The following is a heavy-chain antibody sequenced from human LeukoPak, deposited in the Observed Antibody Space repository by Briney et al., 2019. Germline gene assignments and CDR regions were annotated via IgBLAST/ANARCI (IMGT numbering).Heavy chain of an antibody. CDR3: ASWDTDSSGYFGI. V-gene: IGHV3-7*01. CDR2: IKQDGSEK. D-gene: IGHD3-22*01. CDR1: GFTFSSYW. Sequence: GGSLRLSCAASGFTFSSYWMSWVRQAPGKGLEWVANIKQDGSEKYYVDSVKGRFTISRDNAKNSLYLQMNSLRAEDTAVYYCASWDTDSSGYFGIWGQGTMVTVSS. J-gene: IGHJ3*02.